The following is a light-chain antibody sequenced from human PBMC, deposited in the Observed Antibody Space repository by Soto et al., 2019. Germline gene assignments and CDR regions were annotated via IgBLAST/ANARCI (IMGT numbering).Light chain of an antibody. Sequence: QSALTQPASVSGSPGQSITISCTGTNSDVGAYNYVSWYQHHPGKAPKLIIYEVNNRPSVVSNRFSGSKSGNTASLTISGLQADDEADYYCSSYTTSGTLVFGGETKLT. CDR1: NSDVGAYNY. CDR2: EVN. CDR3: SSYTTSGTLV. V-gene: IGLV2-14*01. J-gene: IGLJ2*01.